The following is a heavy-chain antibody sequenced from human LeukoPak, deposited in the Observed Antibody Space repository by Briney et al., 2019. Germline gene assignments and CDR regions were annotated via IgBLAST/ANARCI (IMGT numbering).Heavy chain of an antibody. J-gene: IGHJ4*02. CDR2: ISPDGSDT. CDR1: GYSFTNYW. CDR3: ARLTSSWSFDY. Sequence: GGSLQISCKGSGYSFTNYWIGWVRQMAGKGLEWMGIISPDGSDTRYSPSFQGQVTISADKSITTAYLQWSSLKASDTAVYYCARLTSSWSFDYWGQGTLVTVSS. D-gene: IGHD6-13*01. V-gene: IGHV5-51*01.